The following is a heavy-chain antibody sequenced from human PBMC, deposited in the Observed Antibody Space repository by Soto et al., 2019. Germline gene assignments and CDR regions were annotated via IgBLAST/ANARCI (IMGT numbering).Heavy chain of an antibody. J-gene: IGHJ6*03. Sequence: GASVKVSCKVSGYTLTELSMHWVRQAPGKGLEWMGRINPDLGIANYAQKFQGRVTITADKSTSTAYMELSSLRSEDTAVYYCARDRGPWTTVTTDYYYYMDVWGKGTTVTVSS. CDR1: GYTLTELS. V-gene: IGHV1-24*01. CDR2: INPDLGIA. D-gene: IGHD4-4*01. CDR3: ARDRGPWTTVTTDYYYYMDV.